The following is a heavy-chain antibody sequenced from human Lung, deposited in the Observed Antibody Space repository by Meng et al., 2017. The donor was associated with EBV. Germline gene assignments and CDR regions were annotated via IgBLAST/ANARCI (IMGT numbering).Heavy chain of an antibody. Sequence: QVHLQESGPGLVKPSQTLSLTCTVSGGSISSGNHYWSWIRQHPGKGLEYIGYIYYSGSTYYNPSLKSRVIISVDTSKNQFSLRLNSVTAADTAVYYCARDPTGGEDHQRVWGQGTLVTVSS. CDR3: ARDPTGGEDHQRV. V-gene: IGHV4-31*03. CDR1: GGSISSGNHY. D-gene: IGHD1-14*01. J-gene: IGHJ4*02. CDR2: IYYSGST.